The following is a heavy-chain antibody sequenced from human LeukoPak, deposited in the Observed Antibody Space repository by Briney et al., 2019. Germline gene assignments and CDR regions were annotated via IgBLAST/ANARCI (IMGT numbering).Heavy chain of an antibody. CDR3: AKETGLREKYSSGWYEGDYYYYYYMDV. Sequence: LPGGSLRLSCAASGFTFSSYAMSWVRQAPGKGLEWVSGISGSGGGTYYADSVKGRFTISRDDSKNTLYLQMNSLRAEDTAIYYCAKETGLREKYSSGWYEGDYYYYYYMDVWGKGTTVTVSS. V-gene: IGHV3-23*01. J-gene: IGHJ6*03. CDR1: GFTFSSYA. D-gene: IGHD6-19*01. CDR2: ISGSGGGT.